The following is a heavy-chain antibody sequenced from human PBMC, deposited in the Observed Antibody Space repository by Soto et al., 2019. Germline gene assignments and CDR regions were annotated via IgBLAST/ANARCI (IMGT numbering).Heavy chain of an antibody. CDR3: ARDMGYDSSGYYHNAFDI. V-gene: IGHV4-59*01. D-gene: IGHD3-22*01. CDR1: GGSISSYY. J-gene: IGHJ3*02. CDR2: IYYSGST. Sequence: SETLSLTCTVSGGSISSYYWSWIRQPPGKGREWIGYIYYSGSTNYNPSLKSRVTISVDTYKNKFSLKLSSVTDADTAVYYCARDMGYDSSGYYHNAFDIWGQGTMVTVSS.